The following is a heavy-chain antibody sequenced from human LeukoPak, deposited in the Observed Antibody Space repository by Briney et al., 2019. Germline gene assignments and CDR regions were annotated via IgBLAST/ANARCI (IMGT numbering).Heavy chain of an antibody. Sequence: SETLSLTCTVSGGSISSYYWSWIRQPPGKGLEWIGYIYYSGSTNYNPSLKSRVTISVDTFKNQFSLKLSSVTAADTAVYYCARADTAMDTYYFDYWGQGTLVTVSS. J-gene: IGHJ4*02. CDR1: GGSISSYY. D-gene: IGHD5-18*01. CDR2: IYYSGST. CDR3: ARADTAMDTYYFDY. V-gene: IGHV4-59*08.